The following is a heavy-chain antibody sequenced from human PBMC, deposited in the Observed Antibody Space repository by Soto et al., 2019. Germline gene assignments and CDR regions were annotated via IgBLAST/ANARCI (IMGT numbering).Heavy chain of an antibody. J-gene: IGHJ4*02. Sequence: GGSLRLSCGASGFTFSSYSMHWVRQAPGKGLEWVTVISYDGTGSYYADSVKGRFTISRDNSKNTVYLQMNRLRAEDTAVYYCAKPLFYSDRWYFDYWGQGTPVTVSS. CDR3: AKPLFYSDRWYFDY. V-gene: IGHV3-30*18. D-gene: IGHD3-9*01. CDR2: ISYDGTGS. CDR1: GFTFSSYS.